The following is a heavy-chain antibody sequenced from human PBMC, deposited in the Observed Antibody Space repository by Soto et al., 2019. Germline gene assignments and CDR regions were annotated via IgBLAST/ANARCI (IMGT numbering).Heavy chain of an antibody. J-gene: IGHJ4*02. CDR1: GFTVSSTY. CDR2: IFSSGES. D-gene: IGHD3-10*01. Sequence: GVLRLSFAASGFTVSSTYMSWVRQAPGKGLEWVSIIFSSGESFYADSVKGRFTISRDSSDNTVYLQMNSLKAEDTAVYYCARGGIGMVRTFDHWGQGTLVTVSS. CDR3: ARGGIGMVRTFDH. V-gene: IGHV3-53*01.